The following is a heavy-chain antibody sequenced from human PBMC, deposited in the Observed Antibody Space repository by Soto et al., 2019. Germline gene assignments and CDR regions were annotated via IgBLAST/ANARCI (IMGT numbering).Heavy chain of an antibody. Sequence: GESLKISCKGSGYSFTSYWISWVRQMPGKGLEWMGRIDPSDSYTNYSPSFQGHVTISADKSISTAYLQWSSLKASDTAMYYCARHGSGYSYGYGMDVWGQGTTVTVS. CDR3: ARHGSGYSYGYGMDV. D-gene: IGHD5-18*01. J-gene: IGHJ6*02. CDR1: GYSFTSYW. CDR2: IDPSDSYT. V-gene: IGHV5-10-1*01.